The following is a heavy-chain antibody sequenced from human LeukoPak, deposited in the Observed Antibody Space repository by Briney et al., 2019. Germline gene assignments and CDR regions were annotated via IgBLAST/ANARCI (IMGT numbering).Heavy chain of an antibody. CDR1: GYTFTDYN. V-gene: IGHV1-2*06. J-gene: IGHJ4*02. CDR3: GRGNGYGLDY. Sequence: GASVKVSCKVSGYTFTDYNMHWVRQAPGQGLEWMGRIYPNTGGTNYAQDFQGRVTLTRDTSISTVYMELNRLNSDDTAIYYCGRGNGYGLDYWGQGTLDTVSS. D-gene: IGHD5-18*01. CDR2: IYPNTGGT.